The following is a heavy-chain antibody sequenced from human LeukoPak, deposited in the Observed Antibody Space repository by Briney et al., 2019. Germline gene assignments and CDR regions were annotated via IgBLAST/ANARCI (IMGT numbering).Heavy chain of an antibody. V-gene: IGHV4-59*12. CDR3: AKSNGYGLIDI. CDR2: IFYSGST. CDR1: GGSISSYY. D-gene: IGHD3-10*01. Sequence: SETPSLTCSVSGGSISSYYWSWIRQPPGKALEWIGNIFYSGSTYYSPSVKSRVTISLDTSRNQFSLKLNSVTAADTAVYYCAKSNGYGLIDIWGQGTMVTVSS. J-gene: IGHJ3*02.